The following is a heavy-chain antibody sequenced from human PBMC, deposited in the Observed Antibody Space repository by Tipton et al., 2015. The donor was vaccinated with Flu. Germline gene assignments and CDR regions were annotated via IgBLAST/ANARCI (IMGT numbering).Heavy chain of an antibody. Sequence: LRLSCTVSGGSISSYYWSWIRQPPGKGLEWIGYIYYNGNTNYNPSLKSRVTISVDTSKNQFSLKVSSVTAADTAMYYCARYGSYFEYWGQGTLVTVSS. CDR1: GGSISSYY. CDR2: IYYNGNT. J-gene: IGHJ4*02. CDR3: ARYGSYFEY. D-gene: IGHD1-26*01. V-gene: IGHV4-59*01.